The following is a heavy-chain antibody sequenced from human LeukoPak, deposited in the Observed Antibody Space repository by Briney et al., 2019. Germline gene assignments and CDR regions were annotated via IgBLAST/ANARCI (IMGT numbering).Heavy chain of an antibody. CDR2: IYSGGST. D-gene: IGHD4-11*01. J-gene: IGHJ4*02. CDR1: GFTVSSNY. Sequence: PWGSLRLSCAASGFTVSSNYMSWVRQAPGKGLEWVSVIYSGGSTYYADSVKGRFTISRDNSKNTLYLQMNSLRAEDTAVYYCARDQVIESVYSSHHYFDYWGQGTLVTVSS. V-gene: IGHV3-53*01. CDR3: ARDQVIESVYSSHHYFDY.